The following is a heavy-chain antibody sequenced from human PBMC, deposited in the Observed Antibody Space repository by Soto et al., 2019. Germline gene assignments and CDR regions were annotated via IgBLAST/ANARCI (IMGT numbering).Heavy chain of an antibody. CDR1: GGSIRSEDYY. V-gene: IGHV4-30-4*01. J-gene: IGHJ4*02. D-gene: IGHD1-26*01. Sequence: QVQLQESGPGLVKPSQTLSLTCTVSGGSIRSEDYYWSWIRQPPGKGLEWIGYISYSGSTAYKSSIMNRVIISVDTSKNQVSLKLNSATAAATAVYYCARVRIVGSTTFDSWGQGTLVTVSS. CDR2: ISYSGST. CDR3: ARVRIVGSTTFDS.